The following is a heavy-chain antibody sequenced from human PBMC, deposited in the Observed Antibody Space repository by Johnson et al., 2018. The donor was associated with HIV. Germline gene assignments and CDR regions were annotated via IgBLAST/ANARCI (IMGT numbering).Heavy chain of an antibody. CDR1: GFTFSSYA. CDR3: ARPQGTCDAFDI. J-gene: IGHJ3*02. Sequence: VQLVESGGGVVQPGRSLRLSCAASGFTFSSYAMHWVRQAPGKGLEWVAVISYDGSNKYYADSVKGRFTISRDNSKNTLYLQMNSLRAEDTAVYYCARPQGTCDAFDIWGQGTMVTVSS. CDR2: ISYDGSNK. V-gene: IGHV3-30*04.